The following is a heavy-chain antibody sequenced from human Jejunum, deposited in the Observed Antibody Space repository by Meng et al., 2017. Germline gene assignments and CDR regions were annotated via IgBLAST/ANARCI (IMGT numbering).Heavy chain of an antibody. CDR1: GGSVSSAGYQ. D-gene: IGHD1-26*01. J-gene: IGHJ4*02. Sequence: HVHLQGLGPDRVSLSDTLSLNCSVSGGSVSSAGYQWSWIRQPPGKGLEWIGYESTNYNPSLKSRVTISVDTSKNQFSLRLTSVTAADTAVYYCARDHMGSLDYWGQGILVTVSS. CDR3: ARDHMGSLDY. V-gene: IGHV4-61*08. CDR2: EST.